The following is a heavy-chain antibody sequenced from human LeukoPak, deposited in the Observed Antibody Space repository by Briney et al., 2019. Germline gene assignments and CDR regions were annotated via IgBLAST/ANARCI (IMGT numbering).Heavy chain of an antibody. Sequence: GASVKVSCKASGGTFSSYAISWVRQAPGQGLEWMGRIIPIFGTANYAQKFQGRVTITTDESTSTAYMGLSSLRSEDTAVYYCARDRTFYYGSGSYYNGYFQHWGQGTLVTVS. J-gene: IGHJ1*01. CDR3: ARDRTFYYGSGSYYNGYFQH. CDR1: GGTFSSYA. D-gene: IGHD3-10*01. V-gene: IGHV1-69*05. CDR2: IIPIFGTA.